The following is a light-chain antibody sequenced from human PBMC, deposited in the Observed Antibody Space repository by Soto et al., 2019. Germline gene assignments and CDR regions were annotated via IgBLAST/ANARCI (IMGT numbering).Light chain of an antibody. CDR3: QQYGSSPRT. Sequence: EIVLTQSPGTLSLSPGERATLSCRASQSVSRSYLAWYQQKPGQAPRLLIYGASSRAAGIPDRFSGSGSGTDFTLTISRLEPGDFAVYYCQQYGSSPRTFGQGTRLEIK. V-gene: IGKV3-20*01. CDR2: GAS. J-gene: IGKJ5*01. CDR1: QSVSRSY.